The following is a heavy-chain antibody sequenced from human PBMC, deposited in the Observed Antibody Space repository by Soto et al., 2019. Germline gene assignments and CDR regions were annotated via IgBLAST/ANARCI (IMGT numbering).Heavy chain of an antibody. Sequence: SETLSLTCTVSGGSISSYYWSWIRQPPGKGLEWIGYIYYSGSTNYNPSLKSRVTISVDTSKNQFSLKLSSVTAADTAVYYCAREAVTVTSNYYHYMDVWGKGTTVTVSS. J-gene: IGHJ6*03. D-gene: IGHD4-17*01. CDR3: AREAVTVTSNYYHYMDV. V-gene: IGHV4-59*12. CDR1: GGSISSYY. CDR2: IYYSGST.